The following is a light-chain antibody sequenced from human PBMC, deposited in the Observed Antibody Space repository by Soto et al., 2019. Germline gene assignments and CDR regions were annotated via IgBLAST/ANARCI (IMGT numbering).Light chain of an antibody. V-gene: IGKV1-9*01. CDR3: QQVESYPST. CDR1: QGISSF. CDR2: AAS. Sequence: IQLTQTPSSLSASVGDRVTITCRASQGISSFLAWYQQKPGKAPKLLIYAASSLQSGVPSRFSGSGFGTDFTLTITSQQPEDFATYYCQQVESYPSTFGGGTKVEMK. J-gene: IGKJ4*01.